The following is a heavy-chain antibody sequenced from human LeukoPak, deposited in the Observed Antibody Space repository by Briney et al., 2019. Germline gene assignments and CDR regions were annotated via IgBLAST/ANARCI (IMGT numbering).Heavy chain of an antibody. V-gene: IGHV1-69*13. Sequence: SVKVSCKASGGTFGRNVISWVRQAPGQGLEWMGGITPIFGTVMYAQKFQDRVTMTADESTTTAYMELSSLRSDDTAVYYCARGPIRGAGTYFTNWFDPWGQGTLVTVSS. CDR3: ARGPIRGAGTYFTNWFDP. CDR1: GGTFGRNV. D-gene: IGHD3-10*01. CDR2: ITPIFGTV. J-gene: IGHJ5*02.